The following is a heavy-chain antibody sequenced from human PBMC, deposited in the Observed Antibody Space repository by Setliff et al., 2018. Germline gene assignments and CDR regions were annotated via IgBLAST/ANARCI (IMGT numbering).Heavy chain of an antibody. D-gene: IGHD2-15*01. CDR1: GGTFSSYA. CDR3: ARVRDCSGGICHRGFHHYMDV. J-gene: IGHJ6*03. V-gene: IGHV1-69*13. Sequence: SVKVSCKASGGTFSSYAIDWVRQAPGQGLEWMGGIIPMFGTTNYAQRFRGRVTINADESTTTAYLELSSLRSEDTAVYYCARVRDCSGGICHRGFHHYMDVWGKGTTVTVSS. CDR2: IIPMFGTT.